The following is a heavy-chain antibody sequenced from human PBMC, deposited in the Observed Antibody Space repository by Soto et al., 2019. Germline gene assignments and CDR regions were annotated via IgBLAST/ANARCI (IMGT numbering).Heavy chain of an antibody. V-gene: IGHV4-39*01. J-gene: IGHJ6*02. CDR3: ASSLYYDSSGYYFRYYYGMDV. D-gene: IGHD3-22*01. CDR1: GGSISSSSYY. Sequence: PSETLSLTCTVSGGSISSSSYYWGWIRQPPGKGLEWIGSIYYSGSTYYNPSLKSRVTISVDTSKNQFSLKLSSVTAADTAVYYCASSLYYDSSGYYFRYYYGMDVWGQGTTVT. CDR2: IYYSGST.